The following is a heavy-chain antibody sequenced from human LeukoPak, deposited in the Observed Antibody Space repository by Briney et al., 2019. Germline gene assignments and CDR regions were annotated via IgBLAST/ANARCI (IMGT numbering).Heavy chain of an antibody. D-gene: IGHD6-13*01. V-gene: IGHV4-39*07. CDR2: INHSGST. J-gene: IGHJ4*02. Sequence: PSETLSLTCTVSGGSISSSSYYWGWIRQPPGKGPEWIGEINHSGSTNYNPSLKSRVTISVDTSKNQFSLKLSSVTAADTAVYYCARASSWPKRPFDYWGQGTLVTVSS. CDR3: ARASSWPKRPFDY. CDR1: GGSISSSSYY.